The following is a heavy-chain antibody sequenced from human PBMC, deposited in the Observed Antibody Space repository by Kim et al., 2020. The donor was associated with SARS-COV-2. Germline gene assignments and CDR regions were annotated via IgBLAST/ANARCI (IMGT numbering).Heavy chain of an antibody. CDR3: ARGGTLKWLGPYNWFDP. V-gene: IGHV1-69*01. D-gene: IGHD3-22*01. Sequence: FQGRVTITADESTSTAYMELSSLRSEDTAVYYCARGGTLKWLGPYNWFDPWGQGTLVTVSS. J-gene: IGHJ5*02.